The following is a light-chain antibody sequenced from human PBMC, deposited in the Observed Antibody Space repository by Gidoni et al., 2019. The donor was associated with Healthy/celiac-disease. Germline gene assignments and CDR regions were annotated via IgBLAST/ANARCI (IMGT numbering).Light chain of an antibody. Sequence: EIVLTQSPATLSLSPGERATLSCRASQSVSSYLAWYQQKPGQAPSLLIYDASNRATGIPARFSGSWSGTYFTLTISSLEPEDFAVYYCQQRSNWPTFGGGTKVEIK. CDR2: DAS. CDR3: QQRSNWPT. V-gene: IGKV3-11*01. CDR1: QSVSSY. J-gene: IGKJ4*01.